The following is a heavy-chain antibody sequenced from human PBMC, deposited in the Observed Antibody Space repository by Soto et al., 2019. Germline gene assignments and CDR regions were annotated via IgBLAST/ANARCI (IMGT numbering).Heavy chain of an antibody. CDR1: GYTFTSYG. Sequence: ASVKVSCKASGYTFTSYGISWVRQAPGQGLEWMGWISAYNGNTNYAQKLQGRVTMTTDTSTSTAYMELRSLRSDDTAVYYCAKGGAIVAAGTSVYLYNAMDVWGQGTTVTVSS. D-gene: IGHD1-26*01. CDR3: AKGGAIVAAGTSVYLYNAMDV. V-gene: IGHV1-18*04. J-gene: IGHJ6*02. CDR2: ISAYNGNT.